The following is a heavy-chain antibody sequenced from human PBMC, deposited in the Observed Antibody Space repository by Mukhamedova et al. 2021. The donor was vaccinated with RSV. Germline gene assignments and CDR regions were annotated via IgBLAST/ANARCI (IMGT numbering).Heavy chain of an antibody. J-gene: IGHJ5*02. D-gene: IGHD5-12*01. CDR2: ISPDGSDI. Sequence: VRHPPGEGLLWVSRISPDGSDIKYANSVKGRFTISRDNAKKTLFLQMTSLTVEDTAIYFCTRDLNNILSSGFYGGWFDSWGRG. V-gene: IGHV3-74*01. CDR3: TRDLNNILSSGFYGGWFDS.